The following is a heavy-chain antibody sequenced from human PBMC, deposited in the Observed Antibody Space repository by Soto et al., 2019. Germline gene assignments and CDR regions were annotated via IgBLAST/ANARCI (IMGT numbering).Heavy chain of an antibody. Sequence: GGSLRLSCAASGFTFDDYAMHWVRQAPGKGLEWVSGISWNSGSIGYADSVKGRFTISRDNAKNSLYLQMNSLRAEDTALYYCAKGMREQQLVPDYWGQGTLVTVSS. V-gene: IGHV3-9*01. CDR3: AKGMREQQLVPDY. CDR1: GFTFDDYA. CDR2: ISWNSGSI. J-gene: IGHJ4*02. D-gene: IGHD6-13*01.